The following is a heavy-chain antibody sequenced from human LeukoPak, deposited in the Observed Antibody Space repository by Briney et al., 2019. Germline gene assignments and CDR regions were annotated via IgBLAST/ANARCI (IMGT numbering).Heavy chain of an antibody. CDR1: GGSFSGYY. CDR3: APMDYDILTGSLSLDY. V-gene: IGHV4-34*01. Sequence: SETLSLTCAVYGGSFSGYYWSWIRQPPGKGLEWIGDINHSGSTNYNPSLESRVTISVDTSKNQFSLKLSSVTAADTAVYYCAPMDYDILTGSLSLDYWGQGTLVTVSS. J-gene: IGHJ4*02. CDR2: INHSGST. D-gene: IGHD3-9*01.